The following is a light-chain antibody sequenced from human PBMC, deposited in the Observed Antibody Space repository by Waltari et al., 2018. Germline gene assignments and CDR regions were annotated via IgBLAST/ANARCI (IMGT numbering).Light chain of an antibody. CDR2: GNN. V-gene: IGLV1-40*01. Sequence: QSVLTQPPSVSGPPGQRVTIPCSGSTSNIGAGHDVPWYQHLPGTAPKLLIYGNNNRPSGVPDRFSGSKSGTSASLAITGLQADDEADYFCQSFDNMLSGGVVFGGGTKLAVL. J-gene: IGLJ2*01. CDR3: QSFDNMLSGGVV. CDR1: TSNIGAGHD.